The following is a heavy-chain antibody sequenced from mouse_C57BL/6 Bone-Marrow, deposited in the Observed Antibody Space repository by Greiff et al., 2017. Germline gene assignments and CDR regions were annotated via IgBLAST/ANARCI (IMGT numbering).Heavy chain of an antibody. J-gene: IGHJ1*03. Sequence: EVKLMESGAELVRPGASVKLSCTASGFNIKDYYMHWVKQRPEQGLEWIGRIDPEDGDTEYAPKFQGKATMTADTSSNTAYLQLSSLTSEDTAVYYCTSIYYGNLYWYFDVWGTGTTVTVSS. CDR3: TSIYYGNLYWYFDV. V-gene: IGHV14-1*01. CDR2: IDPEDGDT. CDR1: GFNIKDYY. D-gene: IGHD2-1*01.